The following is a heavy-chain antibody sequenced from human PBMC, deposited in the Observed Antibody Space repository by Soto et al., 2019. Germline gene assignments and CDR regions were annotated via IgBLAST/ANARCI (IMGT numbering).Heavy chain of an antibody. CDR1: GYTFTSYG. CDR2: ISAYNGNT. D-gene: IGHD3-10*01. J-gene: IGHJ4*02. Sequence: QVQLVQSGAEVKKPGASVKVSCKASGYTFTSYGISWVRQAPGQGLEWMGWISAYNGNTNYAQKLQGRVTMTTDTSTSPAHMELGSLRSDDTAGYYCARDPGITMVRGWFAFWGQGTLVTVSS. V-gene: IGHV1-18*01. CDR3: ARDPGITMVRGWFAF.